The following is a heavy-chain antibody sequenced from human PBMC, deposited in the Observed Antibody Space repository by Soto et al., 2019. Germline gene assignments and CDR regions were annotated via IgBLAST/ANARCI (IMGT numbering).Heavy chain of an antibody. CDR2: INPNSGGT. V-gene: IGHV1-2*04. D-gene: IGHD1-1*01. CDR1: GYTFNGYY. J-gene: IGHJ6*02. Sequence: GASVKVCCKASGYTFNGYYMHWVRQAPGQGLEWMGWINPNSGGTNYAQKFQGWVTMTRDTSIGTAYMELSRLRSDDTAVYYCARYDRYYYYGMDVWGQGTTVTVS. CDR3: ARYDRYYYYGMDV.